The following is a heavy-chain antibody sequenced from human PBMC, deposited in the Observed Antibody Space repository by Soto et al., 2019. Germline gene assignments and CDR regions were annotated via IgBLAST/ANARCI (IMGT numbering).Heavy chain of an antibody. V-gene: IGHV3-53*01. CDR3: ARVGVYYDSSGYYGAEYFQH. Sequence: GGSLRLSCAASGFTVSSNYMSWVRQAPGKGLEWVSVIYSGGSTYYADSVKGRFTISRDNSKNTLYLQMNSLRAEDTAVYYCARVGVYYDSSGYYGAEYFQHWGQGTLVTVSS. CDR2: IYSGGST. D-gene: IGHD3-22*01. J-gene: IGHJ1*01. CDR1: GFTVSSNY.